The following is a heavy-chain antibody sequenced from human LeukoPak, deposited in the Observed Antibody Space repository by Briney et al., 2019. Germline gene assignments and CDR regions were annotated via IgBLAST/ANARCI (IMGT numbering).Heavy chain of an antibody. V-gene: IGHV1-18*01. CDR3: ARDEGGYDRSPFDY. Sequence: ASVKVSCKASGYTFTSYGISWVRQAPGQGLEWMGWISAYNGNANYAQKPQGRVTMTTDTSTSTAYMELRSLRSDDTAVYYCARDEGGYDRSPFDYWGQGTLVTVSS. CDR1: GYTFTSYG. J-gene: IGHJ4*02. D-gene: IGHD5-12*01. CDR2: ISAYNGNA.